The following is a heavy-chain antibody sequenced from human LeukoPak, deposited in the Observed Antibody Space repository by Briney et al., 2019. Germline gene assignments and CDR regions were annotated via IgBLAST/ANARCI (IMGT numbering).Heavy chain of an antibody. CDR1: GFTFSSYW. V-gene: IGHV3-74*01. Sequence: GGSPRLSCAASGFTFSSYWMHWVRQAPGKGLVWVSRINSDGSSTSYADSVKGRFTISRDNAKNTLYLQMNSLRAEDTAVYYCARVAKDGYNYSFDYWGQGTLVTVSS. CDR3: ARVAKDGYNYSFDY. D-gene: IGHD5-24*01. J-gene: IGHJ4*02. CDR2: INSDGSST.